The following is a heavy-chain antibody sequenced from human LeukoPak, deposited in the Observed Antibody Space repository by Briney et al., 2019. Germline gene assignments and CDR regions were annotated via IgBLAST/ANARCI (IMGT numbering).Heavy chain of an antibody. J-gene: IGHJ4*02. CDR3: ARERRYYDSNGYYTLDY. D-gene: IGHD3-22*01. CDR2: INPSGGST. Sequence: ASVKVSCKASGYTFTNYYVHWVRQAPGQGLEWMGIINPSGGSTSYAQKFQGRVTMTRDTSMSTVYMELSGLTSEDTAVYYCARERRYYDSNGYYTLDYWGQGTLVTVSS. CDR1: GYTFTNYY. V-gene: IGHV1-46*01.